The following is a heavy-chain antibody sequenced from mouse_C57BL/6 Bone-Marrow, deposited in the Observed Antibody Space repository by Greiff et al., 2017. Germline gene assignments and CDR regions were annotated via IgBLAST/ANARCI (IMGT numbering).Heavy chain of an antibody. J-gene: IGHJ3*01. CDR2: INPNNGGT. Sequence: EVQLQPSGPELVKPGASVTIPCKASGYTFTDYNMDWVKQSHGKSLEWIGDINPNNGGTIYNQKFKGKATLTVDKSSSTAYMELRSLTSEDTAVYYCAREDSSGPGWFAYWGQGTLVTVSA. CDR3: AREDSSGPGWFAY. D-gene: IGHD3-2*02. CDR1: GYTFTDYN. V-gene: IGHV1-18*01.